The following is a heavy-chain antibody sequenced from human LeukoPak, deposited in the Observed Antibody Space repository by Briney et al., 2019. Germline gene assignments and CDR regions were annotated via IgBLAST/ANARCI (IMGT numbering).Heavy chain of an antibody. CDR3: ASAAATLTNLRLVDY. CDR1: GVTFSIYA. Sequence: GGSLRLSCAASGVTFSIYAIQWVRQAPGKGLEWVAVISSDGINKYYADSVMGRFTISRDNSMNTLYLQMNSLRTEDTGVYYCASAAATLTNLRLVDYWGQGTLVTVSS. V-gene: IGHV3-30-3*01. CDR2: ISSDGINK. J-gene: IGHJ4*02. D-gene: IGHD6-25*01.